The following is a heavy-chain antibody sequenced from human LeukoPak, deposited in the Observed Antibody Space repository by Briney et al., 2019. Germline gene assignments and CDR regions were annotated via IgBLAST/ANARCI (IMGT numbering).Heavy chain of an antibody. CDR1: GGSISSSSYY. Sequence: SETLSLTCTVSGGSISSSSYYWGWIRQPPGKGLEWIGSIYYSGSTYYNPSLKSRVTISVDTSKNQFSLKLSSVTAADTAVYYCARGSYYGSGSYAYWGQGTLVTVSS. CDR3: ARGSYYGSGSYAY. D-gene: IGHD3-10*01. CDR2: IYYSGST. V-gene: IGHV4-39*07. J-gene: IGHJ4*02.